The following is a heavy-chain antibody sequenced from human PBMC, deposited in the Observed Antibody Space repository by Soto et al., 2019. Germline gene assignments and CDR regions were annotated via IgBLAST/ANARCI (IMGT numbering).Heavy chain of an antibody. Sequence: GEALKISCKASRYSFTSYWIAWAPQMPGKGLESLVIIFPGDSDTTYSPSFHGHVTISADKSIDTAYLVWSSLKASDTAISYCARTSGYRPYGGPDLSGSWGQGSL. CDR3: ARTSGYRPYGGPDLSGS. CDR2: IFPGDSDT. CDR1: RYSFTSYW. V-gene: IGHV5-51*01. J-gene: IGHJ4*02. D-gene: IGHD5-12*01.